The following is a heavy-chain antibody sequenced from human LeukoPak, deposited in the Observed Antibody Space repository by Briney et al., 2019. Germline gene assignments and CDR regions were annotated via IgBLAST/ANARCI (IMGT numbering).Heavy chain of an antibody. J-gene: IGHJ3*02. CDR1: GGSFSGYY. CDR2: INHSGST. V-gene: IGHV4-34*01. CDR3: ARGSLRARAFDI. Sequence: KASETLSLTCAVYGGSFSGYYWSWIRQPPGKGLEWIGDINHSGSTNHNPSLKSRCTISVDTSKNQFSLKLSSVTAADTAVYYCARGSLRARAFDIWGQGTMVTVSS. D-gene: IGHD6-6*01.